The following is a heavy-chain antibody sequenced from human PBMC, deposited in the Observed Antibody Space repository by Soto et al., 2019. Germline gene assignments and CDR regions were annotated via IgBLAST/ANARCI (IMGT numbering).Heavy chain of an antibody. J-gene: IGHJ4*02. V-gene: IGHV2-5*02. Sequence: QITLKESGPTLVKPTQTLTLTCTFSGFSLSTSGLAVAWIRQPPGKALECLALIYWDDDKRYSPSLQSRLTITKDTSKNQVVLTVTNMDPVDTVTYYCAHRERSGYLNYWGQGTLVTVSS. CDR2: IYWDDDK. CDR1: GFSLSTSGLA. D-gene: IGHD3-22*01. CDR3: AHRERSGYLNY.